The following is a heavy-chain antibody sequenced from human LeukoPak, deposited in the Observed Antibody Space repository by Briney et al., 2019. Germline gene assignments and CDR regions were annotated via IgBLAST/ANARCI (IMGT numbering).Heavy chain of an antibody. CDR1: GDSVSSNSAA. V-gene: IGHV6-1*01. CDR3: ARAPPPGATAYGVVDY. D-gene: IGHD3-16*01. Sequence: SQTLSLTCAISGDSVSSNSAAWNWIRQSPSRGLEWLGRTYYRSKWYNDYAVSVKSRITINPDTSKNQFSLKLSSVTAADTAVYYCARAPPPGATAYGVVDYWGQGTLVTVSS. CDR2: TYYRSKWYN. J-gene: IGHJ4*02.